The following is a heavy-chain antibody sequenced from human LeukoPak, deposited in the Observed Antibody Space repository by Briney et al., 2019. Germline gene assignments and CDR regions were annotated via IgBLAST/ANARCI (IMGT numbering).Heavy chain of an antibody. CDR2: IYPGGST. CDR3: ARTTVTTNFKDAFDI. V-gene: IGHV3-53*01. J-gene: IGHJ3*02. Sequence: GGSLRLSCAASGFTFHNYAIHWVRQAPGKGLEWVSVIYPGGSTYYAGSVQGRFTVSRDNSKNTLYLQMNSLRDEDTAMYYCARTTVTTNFKDAFDIWGQGTVVTVSS. CDR1: GFTFHNYA. D-gene: IGHD4-17*01.